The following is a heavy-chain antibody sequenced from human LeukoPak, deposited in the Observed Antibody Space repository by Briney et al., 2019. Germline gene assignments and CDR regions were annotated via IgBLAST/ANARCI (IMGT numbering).Heavy chain of an antibody. CDR1: GLAFSSYS. D-gene: IGHD3-3*01. V-gene: IGHV3-30*04. Sequence: GGSLRLSCVASGLAFSSYSMRWVRQAPGKGLEWVGVISYDGSDEYYTDSVKGRFTISRDNSKNTVYLQMNSLRADDTAVYYCARDFTPEWFDIHWGQGTLVTVS. J-gene: IGHJ4*02. CDR2: ISYDGSDE. CDR3: ARDFTPEWFDIH.